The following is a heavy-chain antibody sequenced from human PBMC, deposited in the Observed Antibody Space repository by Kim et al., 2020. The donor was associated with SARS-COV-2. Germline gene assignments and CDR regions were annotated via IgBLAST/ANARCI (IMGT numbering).Heavy chain of an antibody. Sequence: GGSLRLSCAVSGLTFSDYYMSWIRQAPGKGLEWVSYISNSGGDICHAGSVKGRFTISRDNAKSSLYLQMNSLGGKDTAVYYCATGHHGIEYWGQGTLLTVS. V-gene: IGHV3-11*01. J-gene: IGHJ4*02. CDR3: ATGHHGIEY. CDR1: GLTFSDYY. CDR2: ISNSGGDI.